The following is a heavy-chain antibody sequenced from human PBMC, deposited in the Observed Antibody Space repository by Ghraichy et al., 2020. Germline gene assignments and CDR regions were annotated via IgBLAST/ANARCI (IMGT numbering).Heavy chain of an antibody. CDR1: GYTFTSYD. CDR2: MNPNSGNT. Sequence: SVKVSCKASGYTFTSYDINWVRQATGQGLEWMGWMNPNSGNTGYAQKFQGRVTMTRNTSISTAYMELSSLRSEDTAVYYCARGKTPRYCSGGSCYRRFDPWGQGTLVTVSS. D-gene: IGHD2-15*01. J-gene: IGHJ5*02. V-gene: IGHV1-8*01. CDR3: ARGKTPRYCSGGSCYRRFDP.